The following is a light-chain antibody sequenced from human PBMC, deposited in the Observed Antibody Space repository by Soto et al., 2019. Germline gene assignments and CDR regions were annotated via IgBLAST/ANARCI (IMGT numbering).Light chain of an antibody. CDR3: CSYAGSNNWV. J-gene: IGLJ3*02. CDR1: SSDVGDYNY. CDR2: EVS. V-gene: IGLV2-8*01. Sequence: QSALTQPPSASGSPGQSVTISCTGTSSDVGDYNYVSWYQQYPGKAPKLMIYEVSKRPSGVPDRFSGSKSGNTASLTVSGLQAEDEADYYCCSYAGSNNWVFGGGTKVTVL.